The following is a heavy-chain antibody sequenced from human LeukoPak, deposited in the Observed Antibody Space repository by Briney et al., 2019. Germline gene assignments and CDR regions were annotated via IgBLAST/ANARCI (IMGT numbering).Heavy chain of an antibody. J-gene: IGHJ4*02. CDR1: GYTFTGYY. V-gene: IGHV1-18*04. D-gene: IGHD2-15*01. CDR3: ARDIATVVHQD. CDR2: ISGYSGNT. Sequence: ASVKVSCKASGYTFTGYYMHWVRQAPGQGLEWMGWISGYSGNTNYVQKFQGRVTMTTDRSTTTAYMELRSLRSDDTAVYYCARDIATVVHQDWGQGTLVTVSS.